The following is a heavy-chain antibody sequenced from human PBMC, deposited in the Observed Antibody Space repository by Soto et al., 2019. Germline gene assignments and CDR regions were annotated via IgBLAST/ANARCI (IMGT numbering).Heavy chain of an antibody. CDR1: GFTFDDYA. Sequence: GGSLRLSCAASGFTFDDYAMHWVRQAPGKGLEWVSGISWNSGSIGYADSVKGRFTISRDNAKNSLYLQMNSLRAEDTALYYGVKDMVRGVIIANYYYYYGMDVWGQGTTVTVSS. CDR3: VKDMVRGVIIANYYYYYGMDV. D-gene: IGHD3-10*01. J-gene: IGHJ6*02. CDR2: ISWNSGSI. V-gene: IGHV3-9*01.